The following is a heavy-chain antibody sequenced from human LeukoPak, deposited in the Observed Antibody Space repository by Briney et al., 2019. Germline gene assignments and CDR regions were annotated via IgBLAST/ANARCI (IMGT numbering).Heavy chain of an antibody. CDR1: GFTFSSYA. V-gene: IGHV3-43*02. Sequence: GGSLRLSCAASGFTFSSYAIHWVRQAPGKGLEWVSLISGDGGNTYYADSVKGRFTLSRDNSKNSLYLQMNSLRSEDTAFYYCAKDKALGYCSAGSCLHLDYWGQGTLVTVSS. D-gene: IGHD2-15*01. J-gene: IGHJ4*02. CDR2: ISGDGGNT. CDR3: AKDKALGYCSAGSCLHLDY.